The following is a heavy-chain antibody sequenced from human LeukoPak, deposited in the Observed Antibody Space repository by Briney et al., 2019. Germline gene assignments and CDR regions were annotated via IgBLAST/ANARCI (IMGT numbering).Heavy chain of an antibody. V-gene: IGHV4-34*01. CDR3: ARAVAGRSDFFDH. J-gene: IGHJ4*02. D-gene: IGHD6-19*01. Sequence: SETLSLTCAVYGGSFSGYYWSWIRQPPGKGLEWIGEINHSGSTNYNPSLKSRVTISVDTSKNQFSLKLSSVTAADTAVYYCARAVAGRSDFFDHWGQGALVTVSS. CDR2: INHSGST. CDR1: GGSFSGYY.